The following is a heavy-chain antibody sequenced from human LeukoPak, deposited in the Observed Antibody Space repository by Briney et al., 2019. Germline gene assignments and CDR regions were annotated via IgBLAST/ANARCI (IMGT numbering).Heavy chain of an antibody. J-gene: IGHJ4*02. CDR3: ARDRVYDILTAPDY. Sequence: PGGSLRLSCAASGFTFSSYAMSWVRQAPEKGLECVSTISGSGGGTYYADSVKGRFTISRDNPKNTLYLQMNSLRAEDTAVYYCARDRVYDILTAPDYWGQGTLVTVSS. CDR2: ISGSGGGT. CDR1: GFTFSSYA. V-gene: IGHV3-23*01. D-gene: IGHD3-9*01.